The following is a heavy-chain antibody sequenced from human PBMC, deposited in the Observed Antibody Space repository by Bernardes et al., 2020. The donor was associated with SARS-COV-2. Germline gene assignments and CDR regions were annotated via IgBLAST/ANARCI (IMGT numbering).Heavy chain of an antibody. V-gene: IGHV3-23*01. Sequence: GRSLRLSCAASGFTFSSYAMSWVRQAPGQGLEWVSAISGSGGSTYYADSVKGRFTISRDNSKNTLYLQMNSLRAEDTAVYYCAKDPFYDFWSGYYFDYWGQGTLVTVSS. J-gene: IGHJ4*02. CDR1: GFTFSSYA. CDR3: AKDPFYDFWSGYYFDY. CDR2: ISGSGGST. D-gene: IGHD3-3*01.